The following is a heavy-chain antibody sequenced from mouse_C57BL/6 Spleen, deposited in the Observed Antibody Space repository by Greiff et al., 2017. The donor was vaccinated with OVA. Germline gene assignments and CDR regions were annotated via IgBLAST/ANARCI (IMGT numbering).Heavy chain of an antibody. Sequence: QVQLQQPGAELVQPGASVKVSCKASGYTFTSYWMHWVKQRPGQGLEWIGRIHPSASDTNYNQKFKGKATLTVDKSSSTAYMQLSSLTSEDSAVYYCATGRDYDYEGSTGFYYWGQGTTLTVSS. J-gene: IGHJ2*01. D-gene: IGHD2-4*01. V-gene: IGHV1-74*01. CDR2: IHPSASDT. CDR3: ATGRDYDYEGSTGFYY. CDR1: GYTFTSYW.